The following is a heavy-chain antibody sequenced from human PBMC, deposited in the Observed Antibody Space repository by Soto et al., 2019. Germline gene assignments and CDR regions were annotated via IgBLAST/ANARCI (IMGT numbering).Heavy chain of an antibody. CDR3: ARYEYGNSLYGVDV. Sequence: QVHLQQRGAGLLKPSETLSLNCVVSGESFSGYYWSWIRQTPGMGLVWIGEVDHRGSTTYNPSLNNRASISIDSSKNLFSLELTSVTAADTALYFCARYEYGNSLYGVDVWGQGTRVTVSS. J-gene: IGHJ6*02. V-gene: IGHV4-34*02. CDR2: VDHRGST. D-gene: IGHD1-7*01. CDR1: GESFSGYY.